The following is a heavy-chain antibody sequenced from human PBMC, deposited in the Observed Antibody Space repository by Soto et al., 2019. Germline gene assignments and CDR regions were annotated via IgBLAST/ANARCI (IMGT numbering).Heavy chain of an antibody. CDR3: ARDPILVAGLYFDY. V-gene: IGHV1-69*13. CDR2: IIPIFGTA. CDR1: GGTFSSYA. Sequence: SVKVSCKASGGTFSSYASSWVRQDTGQGLEWMGGIIPIFGTANYAQKFQGRVTITADESTSTAYMELSSLRSEDTAVYYCARDPILVAGLYFDYCGQGTLVTVSS. J-gene: IGHJ4*02. D-gene: IGHD6-19*01.